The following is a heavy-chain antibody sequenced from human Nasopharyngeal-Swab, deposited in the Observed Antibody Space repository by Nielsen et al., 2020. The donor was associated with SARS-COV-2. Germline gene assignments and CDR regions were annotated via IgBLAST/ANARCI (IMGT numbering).Heavy chain of an antibody. CDR3: ARGFGMVVTARYFDL. CDR1: GESFSGYY. D-gene: IGHD2-21*02. V-gene: IGHV4-34*01. Sequence: SETLSLTCAVYGESFSGYYWSWIRQPPGKGLEWIGEINHSGSTNYNPSLKSRVTISVDTSKNQFSLKLSSVTAADTAVYYCARGFGMVVTARYFDLWGRGTLVTVSS. CDR2: INHSGST. J-gene: IGHJ2*01.